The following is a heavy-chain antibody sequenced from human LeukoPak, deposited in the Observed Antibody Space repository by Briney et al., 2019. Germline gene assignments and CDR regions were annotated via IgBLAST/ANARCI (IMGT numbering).Heavy chain of an antibody. CDR1: GFTFSSYS. V-gene: IGHV3-21*01. J-gene: IGHJ4*02. D-gene: IGHD6-13*01. CDR3: ARDRGIAAAGTFDY. CDR2: IGSSSSYI. Sequence: GGSLKLSCAASGFTFSSYSMNWVRQAPGKGLEWVSSIGSSSSYIYYADSVKGRFTISRDNAKNSLYLQMNSLRAEDTAVYYCARDRGIAAAGTFDYWGQGTLVTVSS.